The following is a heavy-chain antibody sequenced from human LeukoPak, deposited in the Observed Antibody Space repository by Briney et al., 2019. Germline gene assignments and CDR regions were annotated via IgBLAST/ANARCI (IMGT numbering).Heavy chain of an antibody. Sequence: SSETLSLTCAVYGGSFSGHYWTLIRQPPGKGLEWIGESTHSGSTNYNPSLKSRVTISVDTSKNQFSLKLTSVTAADTAVYHCARGRTGAAALDFWGPGTLVTVSS. J-gene: IGHJ4*02. D-gene: IGHD2-2*01. CDR1: GGSFSGHY. CDR3: ARGRTGAAALDF. CDR2: STHSGST. V-gene: IGHV4-34*01.